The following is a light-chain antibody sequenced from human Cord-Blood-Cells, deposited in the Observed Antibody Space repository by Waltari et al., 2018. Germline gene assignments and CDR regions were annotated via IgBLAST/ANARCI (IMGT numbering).Light chain of an antibody. Sequence: QSALPQPASVSGSPGPSIPISCTGTSSDVGGYNYVSWYQQHPGNAPKLMLYDVSNRPSGVSNRFSGSKSGNTASLTISGLQAEDEADYYCSSYTSSSTLFGGGTKLTVL. J-gene: IGLJ2*01. CDR3: SSYTSSSTL. CDR1: SSDVGGYNY. V-gene: IGLV2-14*01. CDR2: DVS.